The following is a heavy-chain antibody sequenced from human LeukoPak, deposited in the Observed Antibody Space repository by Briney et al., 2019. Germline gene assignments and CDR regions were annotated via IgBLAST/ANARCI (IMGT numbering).Heavy chain of an antibody. CDR3: AKDLSSSWFEGLDN. Sequence: GWSLRLSCAASGFTLSTYGMYWVRQAPGKGLEWVAVIWNDGSNKHYADSVKGRFTISRDNSKNTLDLQMNSLRAEDTAVYYCAKDLSSSWFEGLDNWGQGTLVTVSS. CDR1: GFTLSTYG. D-gene: IGHD6-13*01. V-gene: IGHV3-33*06. CDR2: IWNDGSNK. J-gene: IGHJ4*02.